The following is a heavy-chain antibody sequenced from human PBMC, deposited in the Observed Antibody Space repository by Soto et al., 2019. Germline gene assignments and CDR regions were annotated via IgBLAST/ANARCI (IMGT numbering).Heavy chain of an antibody. CDR3: ARGGGGRGDWA. J-gene: IGHJ5*02. CDR2: IIPIFGTA. V-gene: IGHV1-69*13. Sequence: GAAVKVSCKASGGTFSSYAISWVRQAPGQGLEWMGGIIPIFGTANYAQKFQGRVTITADESTSTAYMELSSLRSEDTAVYYCARGGGGRGDWAWGQGTLVTVSS. D-gene: IGHD2-21*02. CDR1: GGTFSSYA.